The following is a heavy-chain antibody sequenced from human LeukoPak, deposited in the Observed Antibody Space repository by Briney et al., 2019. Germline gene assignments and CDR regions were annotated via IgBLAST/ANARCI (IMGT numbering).Heavy chain of an antibody. D-gene: IGHD3-10*01. CDR3: VTDRDRMVGGSEI. J-gene: IGHJ3*02. V-gene: IGHV3-7*01. CDR2: INRDGSDK. CDR1: GFSFSSYW. Sequence: VGSLRLSCAASGFSFSSYWISWVRQAPGKGLDYVANINRDGSDKYYVDSVKGRFTISRDNGKNLLYLQMDSLRAEDTAMYYCVTDRDRMVGGSEIWGQGTMVTVSS.